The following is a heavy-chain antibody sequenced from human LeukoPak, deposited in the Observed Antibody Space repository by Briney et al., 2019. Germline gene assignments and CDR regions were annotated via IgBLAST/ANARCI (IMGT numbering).Heavy chain of an antibody. Sequence: AETLSLTCTVSGGSIRIYYWSWIRQPPGRGLEWIGYIYYSGSTNYSPSLKSSVTISVDTSKNQFSLKLSSVTAADTDVYYCARSGVEMATTFDYWRQGTLVTVSS. V-gene: IGHV4-59*08. CDR2: IYYSGST. J-gene: IGHJ4*02. CDR3: ARSGVEMATTFDY. D-gene: IGHD5-24*01. CDR1: GGSIRIYY.